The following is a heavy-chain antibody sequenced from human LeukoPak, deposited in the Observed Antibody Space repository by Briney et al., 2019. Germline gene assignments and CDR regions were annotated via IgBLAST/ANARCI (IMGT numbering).Heavy chain of an antibody. CDR3: ARDPGVRGRRWTFDY. J-gene: IGHJ4*02. CDR2: ISSSGSTI. V-gene: IGHV3-48*03. CDR1: GFTFSSYE. Sequence: GGSLRLSCAASGFTFSSYEMNWVRQAPGKGLEWVSYISSSGSTIYYADSVKGRFTISRDNAKNSLYLQMNSLRAEDTAVYYCARDPGVRGRRWTFDYWGQGTLVTVSS. D-gene: IGHD4-23*01.